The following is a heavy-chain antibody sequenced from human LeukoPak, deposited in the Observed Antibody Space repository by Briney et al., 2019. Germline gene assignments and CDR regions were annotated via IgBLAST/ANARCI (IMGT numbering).Heavy chain of an antibody. CDR1: GYTFTTYA. CDR3: ARLVAAGGSGSFDP. J-gene: IGHJ5*02. Sequence: ASVKVSCKSSGYTFTTYAMNWVRQAPGQGLEWMGWINTYTGNPTYAQDFTGRFVFSLDTSVSTAYLQIYSLKAEDTAVYYCARLVAAGGSGSFDPWGQGTLVTVSS. V-gene: IGHV7-4-1*01. D-gene: IGHD6-13*01. CDR2: INTYTGNP.